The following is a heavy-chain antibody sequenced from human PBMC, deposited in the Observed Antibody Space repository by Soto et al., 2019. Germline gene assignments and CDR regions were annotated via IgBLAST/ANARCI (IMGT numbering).Heavy chain of an antibody. V-gene: IGHV2-5*02. CDR1: GFSLSTSGAG. CDR2: VYWDDDK. CDR3: AYRLYAGWLTGSYYDY. J-gene: IGHJ4*02. Sequence: QITLKESGPTLVKPTQTLTPTCTFSGFSLSTSGAGVGWIRQPPPKALEWLAVVYWDDDKRYSPSLKSRLTITKDTSKNQVVLKMTNMDPVDTATYYCAYRLYAGWLTGSYYDYWGPGTLVTVSS. D-gene: IGHD7-27*01.